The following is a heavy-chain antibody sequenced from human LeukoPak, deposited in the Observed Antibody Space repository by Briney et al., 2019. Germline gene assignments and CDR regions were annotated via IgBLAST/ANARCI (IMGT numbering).Heavy chain of an antibody. CDR3: ARDSYQTSDTGDY. Sequence: GASVKVSCKASGFTFTSYGISWVRQAPGQGLEWMGWISAFNDNRNYAQRLQDRVTLTTDTSTSTAYMELRSLRSDDTAVYYCARDSYQTSDTGDYWGQGTLVTVSS. CDR2: ISAFNDNR. V-gene: IGHV1-18*01. D-gene: IGHD1-14*01. J-gene: IGHJ4*02. CDR1: GFTFTSYG.